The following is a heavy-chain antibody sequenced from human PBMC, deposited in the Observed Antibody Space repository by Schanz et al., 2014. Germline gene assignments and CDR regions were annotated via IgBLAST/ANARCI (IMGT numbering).Heavy chain of an antibody. V-gene: IGHV1-18*01. CDR3: ARDQSPYTNSSDDRYFDY. CDR2: ISPYNGNT. CDR1: GYTFTSYG. J-gene: IGHJ4*02. D-gene: IGHD6-6*01. Sequence: QVQLIQSGAEAKKPGASAKVSCKASGYTFTSYGISWVRQAPGQGLEWMGWISPYNGNTNYAQKLQGTVTMTADTSTSTAYMELRSLRSDDTAVYYCARDQSPYTNSSDDRYFDYWGQGSLVTVSS.